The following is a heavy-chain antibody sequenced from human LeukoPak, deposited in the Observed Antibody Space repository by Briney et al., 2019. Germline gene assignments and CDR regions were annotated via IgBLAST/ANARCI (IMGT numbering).Heavy chain of an antibody. D-gene: IGHD3-10*01. Sequence: GESLKISCKASEYSFTTYWIGWVRQMPGRGLEWMGIIYPGDSDTRYSPSFQGQATISADKSISTAYLQWSSLKTSDTAIYYCARRGRFGMNYYGMDVWGQGTTVTVSS. CDR2: IYPGDSDT. CDR3: ARRGRFGMNYYGMDV. V-gene: IGHV5-51*01. CDR1: EYSFTTYW. J-gene: IGHJ6*02.